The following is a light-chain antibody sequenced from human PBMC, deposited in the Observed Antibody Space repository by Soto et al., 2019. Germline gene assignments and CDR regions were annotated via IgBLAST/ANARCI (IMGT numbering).Light chain of an antibody. J-gene: IGKJ1*01. V-gene: IGKV1-5*01. Sequence: DIQMTQSPSTLSAFVGDRVTITCRASQSIGSRLAWYQQKPAQAPKLLIYDASSLESGDPSRFSGSGSGTESTLTISIMQPDDVASSYCQRYKTYSPESTFGQGTKVEVK. CDR3: QRYKTYSPEST. CDR2: DAS. CDR1: QSIGSR.